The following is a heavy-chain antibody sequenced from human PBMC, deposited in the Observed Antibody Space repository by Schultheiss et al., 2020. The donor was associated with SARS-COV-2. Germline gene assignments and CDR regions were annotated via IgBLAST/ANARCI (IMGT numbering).Heavy chain of an antibody. V-gene: IGHV3-73*01. CDR3: TRPGDCTNGVCSSVY. CDR2: IRSKANSYAT. D-gene: IGHD2-8*01. Sequence: GGSLRLSCAASGFTFSGSDMHWVRQASGKGLEWVGRIRSKANSYATAYAASVKGRFTISRDDSKNTAYLQMNSLKTEDTAVYYCTRPGDCTNGVCSSVYWGQGTLVTVSS. J-gene: IGHJ4*02. CDR1: GFTFSGSD.